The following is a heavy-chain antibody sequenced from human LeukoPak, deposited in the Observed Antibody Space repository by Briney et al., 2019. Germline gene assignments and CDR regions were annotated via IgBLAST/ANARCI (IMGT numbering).Heavy chain of an antibody. CDR1: GFTFSSYA. V-gene: IGHV3-23*01. Sequence: GGSLRLSCAASGFTFSSYAMSWVRQAPGKGLEWVSAISGSGGSTYYADSVKGRFTISRDNSKNMLYLQMNSLRAEDTAVYYCAKDIVVVPAAISSGDAFDIWGQGTMVTVSS. CDR2: ISGSGGST. J-gene: IGHJ3*02. D-gene: IGHD2-2*01. CDR3: AKDIVVVPAAISSGDAFDI.